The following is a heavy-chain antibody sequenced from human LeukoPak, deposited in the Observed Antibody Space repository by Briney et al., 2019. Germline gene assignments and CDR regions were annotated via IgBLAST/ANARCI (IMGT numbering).Heavy chain of an antibody. CDR1: GYTLTELS. J-gene: IGHJ4*02. D-gene: IGHD6-13*01. CDR3: ATYLLAAAGDADY. V-gene: IGHV1-24*01. CDR2: FDPEDGET. Sequence: ASVKVSCKVTGYTLTELSMHWVRQAPGKGLEWMGGFDPEDGETIYAQKFQGRVTMTEDTSTDTAYMELSSLRSEDTAVYYCATYLLAAAGDADYWGQGTLVTVSS.